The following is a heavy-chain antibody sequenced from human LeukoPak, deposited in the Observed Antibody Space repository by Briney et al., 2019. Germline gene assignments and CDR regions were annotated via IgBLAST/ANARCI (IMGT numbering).Heavy chain of an antibody. CDR1: GFTFSTYI. V-gene: IGHV3-30-3*01. D-gene: IGHD3-10*01. CDR2: ISDDGNNK. Sequence: GGSLRLSCAASGFTFSTYIMHWVRQAPGKGLEWVAVISDDGNNKYYADSVKGRFTISRDNSKNTLYLQMNSLRPEDTAVYYCAAGYYGSGSYFPLSYWGQGTLVTVSS. J-gene: IGHJ4*02. CDR3: AAGYYGSGSYFPLSY.